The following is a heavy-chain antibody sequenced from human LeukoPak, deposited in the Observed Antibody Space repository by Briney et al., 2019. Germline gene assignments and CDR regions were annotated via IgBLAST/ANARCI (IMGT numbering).Heavy chain of an antibody. CDR1: GVSVSTNNVT. CDR2: TYYMSKWYT. D-gene: IGHD3-10*01. V-gene: IGHV6-1*01. J-gene: IGHJ4*02. Sequence: SQTLSLTCAISGVSVSTNNVTWNWIRPSPSRGLEWLGRTYYMSKWYTDSAVSVISRISITADTSKNQFSLQLHSLTPEDTAVYYCARDRRNMVRGVFDYWGRGALVTVSS. CDR3: ARDRRNMVRGVFDY.